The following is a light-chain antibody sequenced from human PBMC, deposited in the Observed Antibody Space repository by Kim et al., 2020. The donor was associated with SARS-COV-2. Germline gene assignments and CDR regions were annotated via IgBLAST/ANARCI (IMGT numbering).Light chain of an antibody. J-gene: IGLJ3*02. CDR2: NTN. V-gene: IGLV8-61*01. CDR3: VLYMGGGIWV. Sequence: GGTATLTCGLSAGSVSTNYAPSCYQQPPGQAPRILFYNTNPRSSGVPDRFSGSIRGNKAALTITGAQADDESDYYCVLYMGGGIWVFGGGTQLTVL. CDR1: AGSVSTNYA.